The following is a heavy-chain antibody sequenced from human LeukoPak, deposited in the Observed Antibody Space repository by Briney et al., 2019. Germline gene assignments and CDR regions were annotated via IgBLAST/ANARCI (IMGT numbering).Heavy chain of an antibody. D-gene: IGHD3-3*01. CDR3: AKCNDDFWSGYYSFYDY. CDR2: IRYDGSNK. CDR1: GFTFSSYA. J-gene: IGHJ4*02. Sequence: GGSLRLSCAASGFTFSSYAMSWVRQAPGKGLEWVAFIRYDGSNKYYADSVKGRFTISRDNSKNTLYLQMNSLRAEDTAVYYCAKCNDDFWSGYYSFYDYWGQGTLVTVSS. V-gene: IGHV3-30*02.